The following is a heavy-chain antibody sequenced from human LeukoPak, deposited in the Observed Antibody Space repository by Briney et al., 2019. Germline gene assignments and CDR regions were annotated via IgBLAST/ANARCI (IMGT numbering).Heavy chain of an antibody. CDR3: ATGRTRTPYSSSWYRYYYYMDV. V-gene: IGHV3-53*01. J-gene: IGHJ6*03. D-gene: IGHD6-13*01. Sequence: PGGSLRLSCAASGFTVSSNYMSWVRQAPGKGLEWVSVIYSGGSTYYADSVKGRFTISRDNSKNTLYPQMNSLRAEDTAVYYCATGRTRTPYSSSWYRYYYYMDVWGKGTTVTVSS. CDR1: GFTVSSNY. CDR2: IYSGGST.